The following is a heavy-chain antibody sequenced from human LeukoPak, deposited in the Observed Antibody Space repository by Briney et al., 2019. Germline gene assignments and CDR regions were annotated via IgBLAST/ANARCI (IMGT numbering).Heavy chain of an antibody. Sequence: KSSETLSLTCTVSGGSISSYYWSWIRQPAGKGLEWIGRIYTSGSTNYHPSLKSRVTMSVDTSKNQFSLKLSSVTAADTAVYYCAREDCSSTSCLRGFDIWGQGTMVTVSS. CDR2: IYTSGST. J-gene: IGHJ3*02. CDR1: GGSISSYY. D-gene: IGHD2-2*01. CDR3: AREDCSSTSCLRGFDI. V-gene: IGHV4-4*07.